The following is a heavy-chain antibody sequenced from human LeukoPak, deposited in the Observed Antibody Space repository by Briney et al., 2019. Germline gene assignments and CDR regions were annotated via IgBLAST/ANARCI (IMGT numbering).Heavy chain of an antibody. CDR1: GFTFSTYS. Sequence: PGGSLRLSCAASGFTFSTYSMNWVRQAPGKGLEWVSSISSSSSYVYYADSVKGRFTISRDNAKNSLYLQMNSLRAEDTAVYYCARGVLRFLSQWGQGTLVTVSS. CDR3: ARGVLRFLSQ. CDR2: ISSSSSYV. J-gene: IGHJ4*02. V-gene: IGHV3-21*01. D-gene: IGHD3-3*01.